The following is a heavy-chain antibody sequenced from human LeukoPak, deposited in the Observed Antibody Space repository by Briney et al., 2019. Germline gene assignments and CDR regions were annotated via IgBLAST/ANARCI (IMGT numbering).Heavy chain of an antibody. CDR3: TRDHLAADGSDAFDI. CDR1: GYTLTELS. D-gene: IGHD6-13*01. CDR2: FDPEDGET. J-gene: IGHJ3*02. Sequence: ASVKVSCKVSGYTLTELSMHWVRQAPGKGLEWMGGFDPEDGETIYAQKFQGRVTMTTDTSTTTAYMDLRSLRSDDPAVYYCTRDHLAADGSDAFDIWGKGTTVTVSS. V-gene: IGHV1-24*01.